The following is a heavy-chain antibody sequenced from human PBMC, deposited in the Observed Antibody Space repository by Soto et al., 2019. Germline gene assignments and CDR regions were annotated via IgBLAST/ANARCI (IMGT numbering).Heavy chain of an antibody. Sequence: GGSLRLSCSASGFTFSSYAMHWVRQAPGKGLEYVSAISSNGGSTYYADSVKGRFTISRDNSKNTLYLQMSSLRAEDTAVYYWVKDLGAEVPPEFDYLGLGTVVTISS. J-gene: IGHJ4*02. D-gene: IGHD3-10*01. CDR2: ISSNGGST. V-gene: IGHV3-64D*08. CDR1: GFTFSSYA. CDR3: VKDLGAEVPPEFDY.